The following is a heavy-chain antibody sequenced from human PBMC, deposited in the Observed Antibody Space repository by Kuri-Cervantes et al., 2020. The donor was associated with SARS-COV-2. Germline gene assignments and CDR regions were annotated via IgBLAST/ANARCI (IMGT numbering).Heavy chain of an antibody. D-gene: IGHD3-22*01. V-gene: IGHV3-23*01. CDR2: ISGSGGST. Sequence: GGSLRLSCAASGFTFSSYAMSWVRQAPGKGLEWVSAISGSGGSTYYADSVKGRFTISRDNSKNTLYLQMNSLRAEDTAVYYCAKDYDSSGYWGDHFDYWGQGTLVTVSS. CDR3: AKDYDSSGYWGDHFDY. CDR1: GFTFSSYA. J-gene: IGHJ4*02.